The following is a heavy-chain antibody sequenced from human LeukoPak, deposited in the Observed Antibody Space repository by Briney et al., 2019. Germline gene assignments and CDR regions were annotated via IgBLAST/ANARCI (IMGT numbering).Heavy chain of an antibody. D-gene: IGHD2-15*01. Sequence: GGSLRLSCAASGFTFSTYWMSWVRQAPGKGLEWVANMNQDGSAKYYVDSVKGRFTMSRDNAKSSLYLQMNSLRAEDTAVYYCAKTPYPRYCSGGSCPASWFDPWGQGTLVTVSS. CDR1: GFTFSTYW. CDR2: MNQDGSAK. CDR3: AKTPYPRYCSGGSCPASWFDP. V-gene: IGHV3-7*03. J-gene: IGHJ5*02.